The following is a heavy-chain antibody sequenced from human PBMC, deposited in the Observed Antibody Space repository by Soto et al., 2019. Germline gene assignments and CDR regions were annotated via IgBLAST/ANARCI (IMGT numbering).Heavy chain of an antibody. CDR1: GLTDSSNY. V-gene: IGHV3-53*02. CDR3: ARDRPGDEGDGFDI. Sequence: EVQLVETGGGLIQPGGSLRLSCAASGLTDSSNYMNWVRQAPGKGLEWVSVLYSGGSTHYAGSVKGRFIISRDNSKNTLYLQMNSLRVQDTAVYYCARDRPGDEGDGFDIWGHGTMVTVSS. CDR2: LYSGGST. J-gene: IGHJ3*02. D-gene: IGHD3-10*01.